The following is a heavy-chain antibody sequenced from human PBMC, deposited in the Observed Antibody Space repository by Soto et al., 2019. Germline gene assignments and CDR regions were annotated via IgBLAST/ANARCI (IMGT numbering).Heavy chain of an antibody. D-gene: IGHD6-19*01. Sequence: EVQLVESGGGLIQPGGSLRLSCAASGFTVSSNYMSWVRQAPGKGLEWVSVIYSGGSTYYADSVKGRFTISRDNSKNTLYLQMNSLRAEDTAVYYCARAGSSSGWSDYYYYGMDVWGQGTTVTVSS. J-gene: IGHJ6*02. CDR1: GFTVSSNY. V-gene: IGHV3-53*01. CDR3: ARAGSSSGWSDYYYYGMDV. CDR2: IYSGGST.